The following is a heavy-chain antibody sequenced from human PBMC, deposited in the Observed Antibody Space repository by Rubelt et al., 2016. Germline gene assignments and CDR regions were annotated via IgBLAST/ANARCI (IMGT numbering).Heavy chain of an antibody. D-gene: IGHD2-15*01. CDR2: IYYSGST. Sequence: QVQLQQWGPGLVKPSETLSLTCTVSGDSISSYYWSWIRQPPGKGLEWIGYIYYSGSTYYNPSLKSRVTITVDTSKNQFSLQLNSVTPEDTAVYYCARTPGLYDAFDIWGQGTMVTVSS. V-gene: IGHV4-59*12. CDR1: GDSISSYY. J-gene: IGHJ3*02. CDR3: ARTPGLYDAFDI.